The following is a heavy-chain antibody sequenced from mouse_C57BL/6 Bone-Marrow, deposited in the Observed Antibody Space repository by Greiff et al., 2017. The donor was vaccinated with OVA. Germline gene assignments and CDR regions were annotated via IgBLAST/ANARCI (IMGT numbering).Heavy chain of an antibody. Sequence: EVKVVESGGGLVQPGGSLKLSCAASGFTLSDYGMAWVRQAPRKGPEWVAFISNLAYSIYYADTVTGRFTISRENAKNTLYLEMSSLRSEDTAMYYCARRSRYYAMDYWGQGTSVTVSS. CDR1: GFTLSDYG. D-gene: IGHD1-1*01. J-gene: IGHJ4*01. CDR3: ARRSRYYAMDY. CDR2: ISNLAYSI. V-gene: IGHV5-15*01.